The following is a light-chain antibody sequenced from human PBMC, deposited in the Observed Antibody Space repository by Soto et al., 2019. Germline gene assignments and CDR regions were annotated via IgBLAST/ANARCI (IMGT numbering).Light chain of an antibody. CDR2: GAL. J-gene: IGKJ1*01. CDR3: LQYGDSFPWT. Sequence: LTPSPGTLSMSPGARVALSCRASQSVSKSFVAWYQQKPGQAPRLLIYGALSRATGIPDRFSGSGYGTDFTLTISRLEPEDFAVYYCLQYGDSFPWTFGQGTKVDIK. CDR1: QSVSKSF. V-gene: IGKV3-20*01.